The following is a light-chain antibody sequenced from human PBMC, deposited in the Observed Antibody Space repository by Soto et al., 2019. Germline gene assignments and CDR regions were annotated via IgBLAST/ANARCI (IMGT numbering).Light chain of an antibody. CDR1: QGISSY. CDR2: AAS. CDR3: QQLNSYPIT. V-gene: IGKV1-9*01. Sequence: IQLTQSPSFLSASVGDRVTITCRASQGISSYLAWYQQKPGKPPKLLIYAASTLQSGVPSRFSGSGSGTEFTLTISSLQPEDFATYYCQQLNSYPITFGQGTRLEIK. J-gene: IGKJ5*01.